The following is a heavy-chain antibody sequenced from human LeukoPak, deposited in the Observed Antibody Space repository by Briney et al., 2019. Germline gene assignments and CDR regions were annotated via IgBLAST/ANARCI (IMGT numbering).Heavy chain of an antibody. CDR2: IIPIFGTA. Sequence: GASVKASCKASGGTFSSYAISWVRQAPGQGLEWMGGIIPIFGTANYAQKFQGRVTITADESTSTAYMELSSLRSEDTAVYYCARAGRGYCSSTSCYDAFDIWGQGTMVTVSS. CDR3: ARAGRGYCSSTSCYDAFDI. CDR1: GGTFSSYA. J-gene: IGHJ3*02. V-gene: IGHV1-69*13. D-gene: IGHD2-2*01.